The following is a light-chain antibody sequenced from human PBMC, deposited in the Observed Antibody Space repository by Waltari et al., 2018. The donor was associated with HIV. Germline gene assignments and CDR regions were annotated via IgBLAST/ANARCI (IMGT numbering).Light chain of an antibody. CDR1: SSNIGARED. J-gene: IGLJ2*01. CDR2: GNT. V-gene: IGLV1-40*01. CDR3: QSYDNSLNAVV. Sequence: QSVLTQPPSVSGAPGQRVIISCTGSSSNIGAREDVPWYQQLPGAVPKVLIYGNTNRPSGVPDRFSGSKSGASASLAIAGLQTDDEADYYCQSYDNSLNAVVFGGGIRLTVL.